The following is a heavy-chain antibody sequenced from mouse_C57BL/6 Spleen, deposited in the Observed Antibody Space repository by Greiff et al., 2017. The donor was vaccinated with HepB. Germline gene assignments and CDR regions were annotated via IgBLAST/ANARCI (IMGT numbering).Heavy chain of an antibody. J-gene: IGHJ3*01. CDR1: GYTFTSYW. CDR3: ARDGNYEAWFAY. CDR2: IHPNSGST. V-gene: IGHV1-64*01. D-gene: IGHD2-1*01. Sequence: VQLQESGAELVKPGASVKLSCKASGYTFTSYWMHWVKQRPGQGLEWIGMIHPNSGSTNYNEKFKSKATLTVDKSSSTAYMQLSSLTSEDSAVYYCARDGNYEAWFAYWGQGTLVTVSA.